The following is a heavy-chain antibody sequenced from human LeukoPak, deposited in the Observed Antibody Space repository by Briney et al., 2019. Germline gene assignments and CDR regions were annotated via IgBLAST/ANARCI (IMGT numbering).Heavy chain of an antibody. CDR1: GFTFSSYD. CDR2: IGTAGDT. Sequence: GGSLRLSCAASGFTFSSYDMHWVRQATGKVLEWVSAIGTAGDTYYPGSVKGRFTISRENAKNSLYLQMNSLRAGDTAVYYCARVGPYYDLDVWGKGTTVTISS. D-gene: IGHD1-26*01. CDR3: ARVGPYYDLDV. J-gene: IGHJ6*03. V-gene: IGHV3-13*01.